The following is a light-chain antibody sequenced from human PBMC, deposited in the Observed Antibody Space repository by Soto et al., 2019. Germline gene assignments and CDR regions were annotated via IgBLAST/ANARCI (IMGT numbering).Light chain of an antibody. CDR2: KAS. V-gene: IGKV1-5*03. CDR1: QSVNNW. CDR3: QQYNSYSRT. J-gene: IGKJ1*01. Sequence: DIQMTQSPSTLSASIGDRVTITCRASQSVNNWLAWYQQKPGKAPKLLIYKASSLESGVPSRFSGSGSGTEFTLTISSLQPDDFATYYCQQYNSYSRTFGQGTKVEFK.